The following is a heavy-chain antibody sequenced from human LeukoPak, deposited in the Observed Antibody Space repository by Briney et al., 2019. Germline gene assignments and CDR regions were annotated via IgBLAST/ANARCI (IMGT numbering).Heavy chain of an antibody. Sequence: ASVKVSCKSSGYTFTDFYLHWVRQAPGQGLEWMGWINPDSGDTKYAQNFQGRVTMTRDTSISTAYMELSRLRSDDTAVYYCARDGGYYDSSGTHDAFDIWGQGTMVTVSS. CDR3: ARDGGYYDSSGTHDAFDI. J-gene: IGHJ3*02. CDR1: GYTFTDFY. CDR2: INPDSGDT. V-gene: IGHV1-2*02. D-gene: IGHD3-22*01.